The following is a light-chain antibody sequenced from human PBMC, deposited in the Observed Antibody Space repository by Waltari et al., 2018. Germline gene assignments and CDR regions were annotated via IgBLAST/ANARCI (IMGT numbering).Light chain of an antibody. V-gene: IGLV2-14*01. CDR3: SSYTSSTTRV. Sequence: QSALTQPASVSGSPGQSLTISCTGTSSDVGGYTYVSWYQQHPGKAPKLMIYEVSNRPSGVSNRFSGSKSDNTASLTISGLQAEDEADYYCSSYTSSTTRVFGTGTKVTVL. CDR1: SSDVGGYTY. J-gene: IGLJ1*01. CDR2: EVS.